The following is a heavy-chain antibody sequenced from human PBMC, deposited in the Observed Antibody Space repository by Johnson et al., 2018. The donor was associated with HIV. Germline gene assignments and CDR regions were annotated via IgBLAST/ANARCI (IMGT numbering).Heavy chain of an antibody. CDR2: ISYDGSNK. J-gene: IGHJ3*01. CDR3: AQLLQVKVFDV. D-gene: IGHD1-26*01. Sequence: QVQLVESGGGLVKPGGSRRLSCAASGFTFSNAWMSWVRQAPGKGLEWVAVISYDGSNKYYADSVKGRFSISRDNSKNSLYLQMNSLRAEDTAVYYCAQLLQVKVFDVWGQGTMVTVSS. CDR1: GFTFSNAW. V-gene: IGHV3-30*03.